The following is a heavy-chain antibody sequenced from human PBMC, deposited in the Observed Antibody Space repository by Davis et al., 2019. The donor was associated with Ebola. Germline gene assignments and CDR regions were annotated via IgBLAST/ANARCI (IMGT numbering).Heavy chain of an antibody. Sequence: ASVKVSCKASGYTFVTSDINWVRQATGQGLEWMGWMNPNSGNTGYAQKFQGRVTMTRNTSISTAYMELSSLRSEDTAVYYCARVARITMVQGVTYYYYYYGMDVWGQGTTVTVSS. CDR2: MNPNSGNT. CDR1: GYTFVTSD. J-gene: IGHJ6*02. D-gene: IGHD3-10*01. V-gene: IGHV1-8*01. CDR3: ARVARITMVQGVTYYYYYYGMDV.